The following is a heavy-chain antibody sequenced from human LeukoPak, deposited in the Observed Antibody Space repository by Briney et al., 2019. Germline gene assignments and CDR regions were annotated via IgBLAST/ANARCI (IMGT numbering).Heavy chain of an antibody. CDR3: ARHEDYDILTGGFDY. CDR2: IYYSGST. J-gene: IGHJ4*02. CDR1: GGSISSYY. V-gene: IGHV4-59*05. Sequence: EPSETLSLTCTVSGGSISSYYWSWIRQPPGKGLEWIGSIYYSGSTYYNPSLKSRVTISVDTSKDQFSLKLSSVTAADTAVYYCARHEDYDILTGGFDYWGQGTLVTVSS. D-gene: IGHD3-9*01.